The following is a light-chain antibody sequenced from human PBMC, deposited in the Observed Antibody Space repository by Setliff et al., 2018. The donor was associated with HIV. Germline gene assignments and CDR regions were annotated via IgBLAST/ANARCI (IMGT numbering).Light chain of an antibody. CDR1: SSDVGGYNY. V-gene: IGLV2-11*01. CDR2: DVS. J-gene: IGLJ1*01. CDR3: CSYAGSSSLYV. Sequence: QSVLTQPRSVSGSPGQSVTISCTGTSSDVGGYNYVSWYQQHPGKAPKLMIYDVSKRPSGVPDRFSGSKSGSTASLTISGLQAEDEADYYCCSYAGSSSLYVFGTGTKATVL.